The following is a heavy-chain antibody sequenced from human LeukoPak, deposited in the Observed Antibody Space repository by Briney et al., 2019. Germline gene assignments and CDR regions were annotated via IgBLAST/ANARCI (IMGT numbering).Heavy chain of an antibody. J-gene: IGHJ4*02. CDR3: ARIMTTVTTVEY. V-gene: IGHV3-48*01. Sequence: GGPLRLSCAASGFSFSTYSMNWVRQAPGKGLEWVSYISSSSSMIYYADSVKGRFIISRDNAKNSLYLQMNSLRAEDTALYYCARIMTTVTTVEYWGQGILVTVSS. CDR2: ISSSSSMI. CDR1: GFSFSTYS. D-gene: IGHD4-17*01.